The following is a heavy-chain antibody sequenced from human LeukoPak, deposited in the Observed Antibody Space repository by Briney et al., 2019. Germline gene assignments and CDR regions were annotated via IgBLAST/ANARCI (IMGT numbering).Heavy chain of an antibody. D-gene: IGHD2-15*01. CDR3: AKERYCSGGSCYSDY. J-gene: IGHJ4*02. CDR2: MSGSGGST. V-gene: IGHV3-23*01. CDR1: GFTFSNYA. Sequence: GGSLRLSCAASGFTFSNYAMSWVRQAPGKGLEWVSSMSGSGGSTYYADSVKGRFTISRDNSKNTLYLQMNSLRAGDTALYYCAKERYCSGGSCYSDYRGQGTLVTVSS.